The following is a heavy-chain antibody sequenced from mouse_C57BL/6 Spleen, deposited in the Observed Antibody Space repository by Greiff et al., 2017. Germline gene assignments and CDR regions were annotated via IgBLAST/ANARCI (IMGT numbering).Heavy chain of an antibody. J-gene: IGHJ2*01. CDR2: FHPYNDDT. D-gene: IGHD1-1*01. CDR3: ARGDYYGSSYYFDY. Sequence: VKLMESGAELVKPGASVKMSCKASGYTFTTYPIEWMKQNHGKSLEWIGNFHPYNDDTKYNEKFKGKATLTVEKSSSKVYLELSRLTSDDSAVYYCARGDYYGSSYYFDYWGQGTTLTVSS. V-gene: IGHV1-47*01. CDR1: GYTFTTYP.